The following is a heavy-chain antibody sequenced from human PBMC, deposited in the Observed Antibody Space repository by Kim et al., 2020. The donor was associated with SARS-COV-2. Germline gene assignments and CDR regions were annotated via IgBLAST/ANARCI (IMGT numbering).Heavy chain of an antibody. CDR3: ARGPDYYDSSGAFDP. J-gene: IGHJ5*02. D-gene: IGHD3-22*01. Sequence: PSLKSRVTISVDTSKNQFSLKLSSVTAADTAVYYCARGPDYYDSSGAFDPWGQGTLVTVSS. V-gene: IGHV4-31*02.